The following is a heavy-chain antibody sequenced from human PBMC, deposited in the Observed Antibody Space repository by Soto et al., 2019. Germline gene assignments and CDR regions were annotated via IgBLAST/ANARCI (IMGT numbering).Heavy chain of an antibody. CDR2: IYYSGST. V-gene: IGHV4-30-4*01. CDR3: AREKSSGYSWFDP. J-gene: IGHJ5*02. D-gene: IGHD3-22*01. CDR1: GGSISSGDYY. Sequence: QVQLQESGPGLVKPSQTLSLTCTVSGGSISSGDYYRSWIRQPPGKGLEWIGYIYYSGSTYYNPSLKSRVTISVDTSKNQFSLKLSSVTAADTAVYYCAREKSSGYSWFDPWGQGTLVTVSS.